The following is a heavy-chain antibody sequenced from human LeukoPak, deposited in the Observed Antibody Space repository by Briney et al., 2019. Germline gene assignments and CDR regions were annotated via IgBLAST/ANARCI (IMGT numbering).Heavy chain of an antibody. D-gene: IGHD2-15*01. V-gene: IGHV4-59*12. CDR1: GGSISSYY. Sequence: PSETLSLTCTVSGGSISSYYWSWIRQPPGKGLEWIGYIYHSGSTDYNPSLKSRVTISIDRSKNQFSLKLTSVTAADTAVYYCARGAYSRHWGQGTLVTVSS. J-gene: IGHJ4*02. CDR2: IYHSGST. CDR3: ARGAYSRH.